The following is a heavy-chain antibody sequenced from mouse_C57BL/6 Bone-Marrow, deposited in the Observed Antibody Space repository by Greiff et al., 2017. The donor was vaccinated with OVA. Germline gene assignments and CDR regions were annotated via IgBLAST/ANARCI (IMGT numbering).Heavy chain of an antibody. CDR1: GYTFTSYW. J-gene: IGHJ2*01. D-gene: IGHD2-3*01. CDR3: ARDLGLLPYYFDY. CDR2: IDPSDSYT. Sequence: QVQLQQSGAELVMPGASVKLSCKASGYTFTSYWMHWVKQRPGQGLEWIGEIDPSDSYTNYNQKFKGKSTLTVDKSSSTAYMQLSSLTSEDSAVYYCARDLGLLPYYFDYWGQGTTLTVSS. V-gene: IGHV1-69*01.